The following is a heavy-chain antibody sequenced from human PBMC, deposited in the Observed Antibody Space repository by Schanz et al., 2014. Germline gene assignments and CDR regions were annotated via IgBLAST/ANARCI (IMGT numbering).Heavy chain of an antibody. CDR1: GFSFSGFG. D-gene: IGHD3-22*01. Sequence: QVQLVESGGGVVQPGRSLRLSCAGSGFSFSGFGMHWVRQAPGKGLEWVAVISYDGRNKYFADSVKGRFPISRDNSKNTLFLQVNSLRAEDTAVYYCAKDHFGHYDSSGCSDCYYYGMDVWGQGTTVTVSS. V-gene: IGHV3-30*18. CDR2: ISYDGRNK. J-gene: IGHJ6*02. CDR3: AKDHFGHYDSSGCSDCYYYGMDV.